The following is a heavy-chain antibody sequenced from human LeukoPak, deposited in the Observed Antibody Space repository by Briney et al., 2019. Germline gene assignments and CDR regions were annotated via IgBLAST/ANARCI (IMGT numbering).Heavy chain of an antibody. J-gene: IGHJ6*03. Sequence: GGSLRLSCAASGFTFSDYYMNWIRQAPGKGLEWVSYISSSNTMYYADSVKGRFTISRDNAKNSLYLQMNSLRAEDTAVYYCARQRGHCSSTSCAYFSYYMDVWAKGPRSPSP. V-gene: IGHV3-69-1*01. CDR1: GFTFSDYY. CDR3: ARQRGHCSSTSCAYFSYYMDV. D-gene: IGHD2-2*01. CDR2: ISSSNTM.